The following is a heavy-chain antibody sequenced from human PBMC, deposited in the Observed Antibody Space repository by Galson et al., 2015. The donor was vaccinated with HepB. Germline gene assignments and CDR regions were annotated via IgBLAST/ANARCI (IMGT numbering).Heavy chain of an antibody. CDR3: AFYTTSSYFDH. J-gene: IGHJ4*02. D-gene: IGHD1-1*01. CDR1: GFSLSTSGMR. CDR2: IDWDDDK. V-gene: IGHV2-70*04. Sequence: PALVKPTQTLTLTCTFSGFSLSTSGMRVSWIRQPPGKALEWLARIDWDDDKFYSRSLKTRLTISKDTSKNQVVLTMTNMDPVDTATYYCAFYTTSSYFDHWGQGTLVTVSS.